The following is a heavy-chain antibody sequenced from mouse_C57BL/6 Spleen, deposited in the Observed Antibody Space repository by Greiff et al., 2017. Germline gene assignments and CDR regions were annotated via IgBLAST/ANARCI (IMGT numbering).Heavy chain of an antibody. V-gene: IGHV1-55*01. CDR2: IYPGSGST. D-gene: IGHD1-1*01. Sequence: QVQLQQPGAELVKPGASVKMSCKASGYTFTSYWITWVKQRPGQGLEWIGDIYPGSGSTNYNEKFKSKATLTVDTSSSTAYMQLSSLTSEDSAVYYCARGLNILLPSYPDYWGQGTTLTVSS. CDR3: ARGLNILLPSYPDY. J-gene: IGHJ2*01. CDR1: GYTFTSYW.